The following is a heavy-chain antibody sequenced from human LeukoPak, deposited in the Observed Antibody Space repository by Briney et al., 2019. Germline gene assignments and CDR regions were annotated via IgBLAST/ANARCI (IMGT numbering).Heavy chain of an antibody. CDR2: INHSGST. CDR3: ARTGVVAAEGYYYYGMDV. V-gene: IGHV4-34*01. D-gene: IGHD6-13*01. Sequence: PSETLSLTCAVYGGSFSGFYWSWNRQPPGKGLEWIGEINHSGSTNYNPSLKSRVTISVDTSKNQFSLKLSSVTAADTAVYYCARTGVVAAEGYYYYGMDVWGQGTTVTVSS. CDR1: GGSFSGFY. J-gene: IGHJ6*02.